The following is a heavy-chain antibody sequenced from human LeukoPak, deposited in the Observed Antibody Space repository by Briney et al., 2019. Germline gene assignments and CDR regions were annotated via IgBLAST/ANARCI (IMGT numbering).Heavy chain of an antibody. CDR2: IKEDGSEK. Sequence: GGSLRLSCAASGFTFSSNWMSWVRQAPGKGLEWVANIKEDGSEKYYVDSVKGRFTISRDNAKNSLYLQMNSLRAEDTALYYCAKGYGDSFSGYFDLWGRGTLVTVSS. D-gene: IGHD4-17*01. CDR3: AKGYGDSFSGYFDL. J-gene: IGHJ2*01. CDR1: GFTFSSNW. V-gene: IGHV3-7*03.